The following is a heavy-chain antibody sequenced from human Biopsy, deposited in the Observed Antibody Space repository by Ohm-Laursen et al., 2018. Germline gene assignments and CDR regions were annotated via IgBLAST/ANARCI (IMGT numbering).Heavy chain of an antibody. CDR3: ATKLTGYFHH. J-gene: IGHJ1*01. Sequence: SVKVSCKAPGGTFSNYGVNWVRQAPGQGLEWLGGNIPILGTGNYAQKFQDGVTVAADTSTSTATMELRSLRSDDTAVYYCATKLTGYFHHWGQGTLVIVSS. D-gene: IGHD3-9*01. CDR2: NIPILGTG. CDR1: GGTFSNYG. V-gene: IGHV1-69*06.